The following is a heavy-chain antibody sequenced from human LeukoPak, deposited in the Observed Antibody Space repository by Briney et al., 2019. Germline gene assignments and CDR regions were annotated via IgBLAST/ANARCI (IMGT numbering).Heavy chain of an antibody. CDR1: GFTVSNTY. V-gene: IGHV3-53*05. D-gene: IGHD4-11*01. Sequence: GGSLRLSCAASGFTVSNTYMSWVRQAPGKGLEWVSLIYSGGGTYSADSVKGRFTISRDISKNTLYLQMNSLRAEDTAVYYCAKELGLQYDYYYGMDVWGQGTTVTVSS. CDR3: AKELGLQYDYYYGMDV. CDR2: IYSGGGT. J-gene: IGHJ6*02.